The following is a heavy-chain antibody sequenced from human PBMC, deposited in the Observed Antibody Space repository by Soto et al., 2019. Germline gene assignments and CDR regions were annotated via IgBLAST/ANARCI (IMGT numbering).Heavy chain of an antibody. CDR2: ISWNSGNI. J-gene: IGHJ4*02. CDR1: GFTFDDYA. Sequence: EVQLVESGGGLVQPGRSLRLSCAASGFTFDDYAMHWVRQAPGKGLEWVSGISWNSGNIVYANSVKGRFNISRDNAKNSLYLQMNSLRPEDTAFYYCAMERMVTFGGQTYFAYWGQGTLVTVSS. V-gene: IGHV3-9*01. D-gene: IGHD3-16*01. CDR3: AMERMVTFGGQTYFAY.